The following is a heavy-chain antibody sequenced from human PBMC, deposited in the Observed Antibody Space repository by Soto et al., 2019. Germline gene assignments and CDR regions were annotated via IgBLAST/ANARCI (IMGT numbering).Heavy chain of an antibody. CDR3: AKDPNGDYDGGFDM. D-gene: IGHD4-17*01. V-gene: IGHV3-23*01. Sequence: EVQLLESGGALVQPGGSLRLSCAASGFSFSSFAMSWVRQAPGKGPEWVSGISASGRNTYYADSVKGRSTIARDNSKNTLYLQSNSLGAEDTAVYYCAKDPNGDYDGGFDMWGQGTSVTVSS. CDR2: ISASGRNT. CDR1: GFSFSSFA. J-gene: IGHJ3*02.